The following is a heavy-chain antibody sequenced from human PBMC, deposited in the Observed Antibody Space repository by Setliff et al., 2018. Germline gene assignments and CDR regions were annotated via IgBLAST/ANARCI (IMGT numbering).Heavy chain of an antibody. V-gene: IGHV3-9*01. CDR3: AKGGSYLILPYFYY. CDR1: GFTVGDYA. J-gene: IGHJ4*02. Sequence: PGGSLRLSCGASGFTVGDYAMHWVRQAPGRGLEWVAAIGWVPTTIGYADSVKGRFTVSRDNAKNSLYLQMNSLTTEDTALYYCAKGGSYLILPYFYYWGQGTLVTVSS. CDR2: IGWVPTTI. D-gene: IGHD3-10*01.